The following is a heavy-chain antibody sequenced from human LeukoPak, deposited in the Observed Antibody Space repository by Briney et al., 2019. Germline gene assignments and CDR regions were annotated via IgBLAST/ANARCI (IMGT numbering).Heavy chain of an antibody. V-gene: IGHV3-23*01. J-gene: IGHJ4*02. CDR2: IRGSGGST. CDR1: GFTFSIYA. CDR3: AKGYSGYDPSDY. D-gene: IGHD5-12*01. Sequence: PGGSLRLSCAASGFTFSIYAMNWVRQAPGKGLEWVSAIRGSGGSTFYADSVKGRFTISRDNSKNTLYLQMNSLRAEDTAVYYCAKGYSGYDPSDYGGQAALVTVSS.